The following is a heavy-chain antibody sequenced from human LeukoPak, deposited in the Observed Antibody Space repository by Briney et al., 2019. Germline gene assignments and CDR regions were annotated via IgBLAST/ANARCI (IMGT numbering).Heavy chain of an antibody. CDR1: GGPISDYY. J-gene: IGHJ4*02. D-gene: IGHD5-24*01. CDR3: ARLKGVGYNLDY. Sequence: SETLSLTCTVSGGPISDYYWSWIRQPPGKGLEWIGYIYYSGSTNYNPSLKSRVTISVDTSKNQFSLKLSSVTAADTAVYYCARLKGVGYNLDYWGQGVLVTVSS. V-gene: IGHV4-59*08. CDR2: IYYSGST.